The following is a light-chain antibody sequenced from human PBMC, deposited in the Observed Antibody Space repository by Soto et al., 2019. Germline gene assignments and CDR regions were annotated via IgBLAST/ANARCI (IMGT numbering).Light chain of an antibody. V-gene: IGLV3-21*02. CDR2: DDS. J-gene: IGLJ7*01. Sequence: SYELTQPPSVSVAPRQTATITCVGNNIGSRSVHWYHQKSGKAPVLVVFDDSVRPSGIPERISGYNSGNTATLTIRGVEDGDEADYYCQVWDTTTDHWKFAGGTQRTV. CDR1: NIGSRS. CDR3: QVWDTTTDHWK.